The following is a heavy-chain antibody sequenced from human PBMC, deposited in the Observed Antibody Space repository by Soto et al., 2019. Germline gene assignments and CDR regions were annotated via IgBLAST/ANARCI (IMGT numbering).Heavy chain of an antibody. Sequence: SETLSLTCAVYGGSFSGYYWSWIRQPPGKGLEWIGEINHSGSTNYNPSLKSRVTISVDTSKNQFSLKLSSVTAADTAVYYCARGGGWGRSYYYYYYGMDVWGQGTTVTVSS. CDR2: INHSGST. CDR1: GGSFSGYY. D-gene: IGHD1-26*01. V-gene: IGHV4-34*01. CDR3: ARGGGWGRSYYYYYYGMDV. J-gene: IGHJ6*02.